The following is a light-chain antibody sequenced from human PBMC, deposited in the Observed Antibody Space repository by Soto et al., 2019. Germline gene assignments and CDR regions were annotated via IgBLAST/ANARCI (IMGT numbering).Light chain of an antibody. V-gene: IGKV1-5*01. CDR1: QSISRW. CDR2: DAS. Sequence: DIQMTQSPSTLSASVGDSVTITCRASQSISRWLAWYQQKPGKAPNLLIFDASTLKSGVPSRFSGSGSGTEFTLTISSLQPGDFATYYCQQYNTYSTFGQGTKVDIK. CDR3: QQYNTYST. J-gene: IGKJ1*01.